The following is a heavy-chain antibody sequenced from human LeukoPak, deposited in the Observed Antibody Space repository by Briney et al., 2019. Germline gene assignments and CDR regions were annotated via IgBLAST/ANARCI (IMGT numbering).Heavy chain of an antibody. CDR3: ARDRVTMVRGVKGPNWFDP. D-gene: IGHD3-10*01. CDR2: INPNSGGT. Sequence: GAPVKVSCKASGYTFTGYYMHWVRQAPGQGLEWMGWINPNSGGTNYAQKFQGRVTMTRDTSISTAYMELSRLRSDDTAVYYCARDRVTMVRGVKGPNWFDPWGQGTLVTVSS. CDR1: GYTFTGYY. J-gene: IGHJ5*02. V-gene: IGHV1-2*02.